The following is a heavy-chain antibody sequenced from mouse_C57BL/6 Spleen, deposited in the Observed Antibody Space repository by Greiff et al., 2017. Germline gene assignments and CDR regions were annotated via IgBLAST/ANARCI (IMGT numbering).Heavy chain of an antibody. V-gene: IGHV1-50*01. CDR3: ARKGLLLRGFAY. D-gene: IGHD1-1*01. CDR2: IDPSDSYT. Sequence: VQLQQPGAELVKPGASVKLSCKASGYTFTSYWMQWVKQRPGQGLEWIGEIDPSDSYTNYHQKFKGKATLTGDTSSSTAYMQLSSLTSEDSAVYYCARKGLLLRGFAYWGQGTLVTVSA. CDR1: GYTFTSYW. J-gene: IGHJ3*01.